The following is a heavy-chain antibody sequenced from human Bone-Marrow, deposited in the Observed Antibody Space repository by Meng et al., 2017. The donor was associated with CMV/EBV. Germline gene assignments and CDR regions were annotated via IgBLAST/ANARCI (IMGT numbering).Heavy chain of an antibody. CDR1: GFTFSSYS. Sequence: GESLKISCAASGFTFSSYSMNWVRQAPGKGLEWVSSISSSSSYIYYADSVKGRFTISRDNAKNSLYLQINSLRAEDTAVYYCARASRIGDAFDIWGHGTMVTVSS. J-gene: IGHJ3*02. D-gene: IGHD3-10*01. V-gene: IGHV3-21*01. CDR3: ARASRIGDAFDI. CDR2: ISSSSSYI.